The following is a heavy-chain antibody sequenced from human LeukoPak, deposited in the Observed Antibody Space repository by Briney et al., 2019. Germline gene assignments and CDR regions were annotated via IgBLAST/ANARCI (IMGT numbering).Heavy chain of an antibody. CDR3: GKDPNGDYVGAFDF. CDR2: ISDDGTYE. CDR1: GFTFSSYA. Sequence: AGGSLRLSCAASGFTFSSYALHWVRQAPGKGLEWVAVISDDGTYEYYTDSVKGRFTISRDNSKNTVYLQMNSLRAEDTALYFCGKDPNGDYVGAFDFWGPGTMVTVSS. D-gene: IGHD4-17*01. J-gene: IGHJ3*01. V-gene: IGHV3-30*04.